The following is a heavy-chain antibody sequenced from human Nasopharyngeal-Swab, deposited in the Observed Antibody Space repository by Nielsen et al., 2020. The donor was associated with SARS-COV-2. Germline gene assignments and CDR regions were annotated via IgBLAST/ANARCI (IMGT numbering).Heavy chain of an antibody. Sequence: GESLKISCAASGFTFSSYWMHWVRQAPGKGLVWVSRINSDGSSTSYADSVKGRFTISRDNAKNTLYLQMNSLRAEDTAVYYCARSPTDYSNYAFDYWGQGTLVTVSP. V-gene: IGHV3-74*01. D-gene: IGHD4-11*01. CDR1: GFTFSSYW. CDR3: ARSPTDYSNYAFDY. CDR2: INSDGSST. J-gene: IGHJ4*02.